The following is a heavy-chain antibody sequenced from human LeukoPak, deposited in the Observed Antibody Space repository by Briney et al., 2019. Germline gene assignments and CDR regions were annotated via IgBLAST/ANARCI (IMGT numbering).Heavy chain of an antibody. J-gene: IGHJ4*02. D-gene: IGHD2-2*01. CDR2: INHSGSP. CDR1: GGSFSGYY. Sequence: SETLSLICAVYGGSFSGYYWSWIRQPPGKGLEWIGEINHSGSPTYSPSLKSRVTISVDPSKHHFSLKLRSVTAADTAVYYCARGLRYCSSTSCSTTVTHFDYWGQGTLVTVSS. CDR3: ARGLRYCSSTSCSTTVTHFDY. V-gene: IGHV4-34*01.